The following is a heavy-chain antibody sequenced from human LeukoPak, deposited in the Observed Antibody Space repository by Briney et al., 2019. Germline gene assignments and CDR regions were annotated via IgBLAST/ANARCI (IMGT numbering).Heavy chain of an antibody. V-gene: IGHV3-21*01. J-gene: IGHJ4*02. CDR2: ISTGSTFI. CDR1: GFSFSSYS. D-gene: IGHD2-2*01. Sequence: GGSLRLSCAASGFSFSSYSMNWVRQAPGKGLEWVSSISTGSTFIYYADSLKGRFTISRDNAKNSLYLQMNSLRAEDTAVYYCARGTTWYYFDYWGQGTLVTVSS. CDR3: ARGTTWYYFDY.